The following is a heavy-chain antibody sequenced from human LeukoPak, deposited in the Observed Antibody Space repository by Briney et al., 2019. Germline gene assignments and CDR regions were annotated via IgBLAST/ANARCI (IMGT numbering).Heavy chain of an antibody. CDR1: GGTFSSYA. D-gene: IGHD2-2*03. Sequence: GASVKVSCKASGGTFSSYAISWVRQAPGQGLAWMGRIIPILGIANYAQKFQGRVTITADKSTSTAYMELSSLRSEDTAVYYCGGVGYCSSTSCYRGMDVWGQGTTVTVSS. CDR2: IIPILGIA. J-gene: IGHJ6*02. CDR3: GGVGYCSSTSCYRGMDV. V-gene: IGHV1-69*04.